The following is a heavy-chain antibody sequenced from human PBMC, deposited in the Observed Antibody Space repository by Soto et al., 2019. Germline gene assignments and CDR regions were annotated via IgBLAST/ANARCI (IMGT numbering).Heavy chain of an antibody. CDR3: ARDGYSSSPLGHRYFQH. Sequence: QVQLVQSGAEVKKPGSSVKVSCKASGGTFSSYAISWVRQAPGQGLEWMGGIIPIFGTANYAQKFQGGVTITADESTSTAYMELSSLRSEDTAVYYCARDGYSSSPLGHRYFQHWGQGTLVTVSS. J-gene: IGHJ1*01. D-gene: IGHD6-13*01. CDR2: IIPIFGTA. V-gene: IGHV1-69*01. CDR1: GGTFSSYA.